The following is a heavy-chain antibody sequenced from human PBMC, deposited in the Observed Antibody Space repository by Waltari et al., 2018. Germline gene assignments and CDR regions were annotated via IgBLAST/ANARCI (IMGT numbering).Heavy chain of an antibody. V-gene: IGHV3-74*01. CDR3: ARDLYDTGSGDYPGRDF. CDR2: IDSGGRDT. Sequence: EVQLVESGGVLVHPGGSLRLSCAASGFTFSNFWMHWVRQAPGKGLVWVSRIDSGGRDTSYAGSVKGRFNISRDNTKNTLYLQMNSLRGEDTGVYYCARDLYDTGSGDYPGRDFWGQGTLVTVAS. CDR1: GFTFSNFW. D-gene: IGHD1-26*01. J-gene: IGHJ4*02.